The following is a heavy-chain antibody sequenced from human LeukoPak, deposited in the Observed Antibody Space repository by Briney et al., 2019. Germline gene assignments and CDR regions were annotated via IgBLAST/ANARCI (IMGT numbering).Heavy chain of an antibody. CDR3: ARDSGLEDYGDYVPDY. J-gene: IGHJ4*02. D-gene: IGHD4-17*01. V-gene: IGHV1-18*01. Sequence: ASVKVSCKASGYTFTSYGISWVRQAPGQGLEWMGWISAYNGNTNYAQKLQGRVTITRNTSISTAYMELSSLRSEDTAVYYCARDSGLEDYGDYVPDYWGQGTLVTVSS. CDR1: GYTFTSYG. CDR2: ISAYNGNT.